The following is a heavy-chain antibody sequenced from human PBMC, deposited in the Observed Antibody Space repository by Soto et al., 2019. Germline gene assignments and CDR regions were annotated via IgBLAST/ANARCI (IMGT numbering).Heavy chain of an antibody. Sequence: PSETLSLTCTVSGGSISSSSYYWGWIRQPPGKGLEWIGSIYYSGSTYYNPSLKSRVTISVDTSKNQFSLKLSSVTAADTAVYYCARLGYCSSTSCYAANYYYYGMDVWGQGTTVT. CDR2: IYYSGST. D-gene: IGHD2-2*01. V-gene: IGHV4-39*01. CDR1: GGSISSSSYY. J-gene: IGHJ6*02. CDR3: ARLGYCSSTSCYAANYYYYGMDV.